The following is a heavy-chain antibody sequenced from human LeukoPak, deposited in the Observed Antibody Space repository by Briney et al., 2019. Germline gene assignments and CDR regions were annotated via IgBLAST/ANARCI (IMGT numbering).Heavy chain of an antibody. CDR2: IYYSGST. Sequence: SETLSLTCTVSGGSISSYYWSWIRQPPGKGLEWIGYIYYSGSTNYNPSLKSRVTISVDTSKNQFSLKLSSVTAADTAVYYCARGRYGSGSYYWHYYYMDVWGKGTTVTVSS. D-gene: IGHD3-10*01. V-gene: IGHV4-59*12. J-gene: IGHJ6*03. CDR3: ARGRYGSGSYYWHYYYMDV. CDR1: GGSISSYY.